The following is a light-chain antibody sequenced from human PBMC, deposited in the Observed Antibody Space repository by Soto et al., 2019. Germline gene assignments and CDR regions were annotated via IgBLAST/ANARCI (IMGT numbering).Light chain of an antibody. J-gene: IGKJ3*01. Sequence: DIQMIQSPPSLSASVGDRVTITCRASQGIRNYVAWYQQIPGKAPKLLIYAASTLQSGVPSRFSGSGSGTDFTLTINGLQPEDVATYSCQKYSSVPVFGPGTKVEIK. V-gene: IGKV1-27*01. CDR3: QKYSSVPV. CDR2: AAS. CDR1: QGIRNY.